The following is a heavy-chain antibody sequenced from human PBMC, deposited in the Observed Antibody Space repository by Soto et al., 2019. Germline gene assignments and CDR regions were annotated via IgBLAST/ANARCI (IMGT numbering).Heavy chain of an antibody. D-gene: IGHD1-26*01. CDR1: GDSVSSNSAG. Sequence: PSQTLSLTCAITGDSVSSNSAGLSLVMQSPSRGLEWLGRTYYRSKWYYEYAVSVRGRITISPDTSKNQYSLQLNSVTPEDTAVYFCARGEQYSGRIFDYWGQGTLVTVSS. CDR2: TYYRSKWYY. V-gene: IGHV6-1*01. CDR3: ARGEQYSGRIFDY. J-gene: IGHJ4*01.